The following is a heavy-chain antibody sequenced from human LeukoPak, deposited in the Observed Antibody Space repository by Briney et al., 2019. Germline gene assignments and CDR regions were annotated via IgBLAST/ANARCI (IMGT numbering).Heavy chain of an antibody. J-gene: IGHJ4*02. V-gene: IGHV4-38-2*02. D-gene: IGHD4-17*01. CDR2: IYHSGST. Sequence: SETLSLTCTVSGYSISSGYYWGWIRQPPGKGLEWIGSIYHSGSTYYNPSLKSRVTISVDTSKNQFSLKLSSVTAADTAVYYCARSATVTSEFWGQGTLVTVSS. CDR1: GYSISSGYY. CDR3: ARSATVTSEF.